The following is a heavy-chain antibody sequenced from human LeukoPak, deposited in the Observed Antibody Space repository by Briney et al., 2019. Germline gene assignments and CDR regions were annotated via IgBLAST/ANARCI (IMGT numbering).Heavy chain of an antibody. CDR3: ARQSSGWYSDPYHFDY. D-gene: IGHD6-19*01. Sequence: SQTLSLTCTVSGGSISSGGYYWSWIRQPPGKGLEWIGYIYYSGSTNYNPSLKSRVTISVDTSKNQFSLKLSSVTAADTAVYYCARQSSGWYSDPYHFDYWGQGTLVTVSS. J-gene: IGHJ4*02. CDR1: GGSISSGGYY. V-gene: IGHV4-61*08. CDR2: IYYSGST.